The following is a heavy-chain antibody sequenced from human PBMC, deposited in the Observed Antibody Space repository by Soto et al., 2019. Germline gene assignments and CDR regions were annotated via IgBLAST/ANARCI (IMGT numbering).Heavy chain of an antibody. Sequence: ASVKVSCKASGYTFTSYGISWVRQAPGQGLEWMGGISPYNGKTIYAQKLQDRVTITTDISTSTAYMELSSLVSEDTALYYCAADRLPTDPYKWVDPWGQGTLVTVSS. V-gene: IGHV1-18*01. CDR3: AADRLPTDPYKWVDP. J-gene: IGHJ5*02. CDR2: ISPYNGKT. CDR1: GYTFTSYG. D-gene: IGHD2-2*01.